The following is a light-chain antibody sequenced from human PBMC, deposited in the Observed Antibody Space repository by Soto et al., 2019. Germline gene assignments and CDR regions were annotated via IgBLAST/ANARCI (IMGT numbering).Light chain of an antibody. V-gene: IGKV1-5*03. CDR3: QQSYSTPRT. Sequence: DIQMTQSACTLSASVGDRVTMTCRASQTISSWLAWYQQKPGKAPKLLIYKASTLKSGVPSRFSGSGSGTDFTLTVSSLQPEDFATYFCQQSYSTPRTFGQGTKVDIK. CDR1: QTISSW. J-gene: IGKJ1*01. CDR2: KAS.